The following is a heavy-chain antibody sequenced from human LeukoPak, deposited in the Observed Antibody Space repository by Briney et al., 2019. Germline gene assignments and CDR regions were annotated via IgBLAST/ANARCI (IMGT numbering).Heavy chain of an antibody. V-gene: IGHV3-53*01. Sequence: PGGSLRLSCAASGFTVSSNYMSWVRQAPGKGLEWVSVIYSGGSTYYADSVKGRFTISRDDSKNTLYLQMNSLRAEDTAVHYCAREAIAVAGSRAFDIWGQGTMVTVSS. CDR1: GFTVSSNY. J-gene: IGHJ3*02. CDR2: IYSGGST. D-gene: IGHD6-19*01. CDR3: AREAIAVAGSRAFDI.